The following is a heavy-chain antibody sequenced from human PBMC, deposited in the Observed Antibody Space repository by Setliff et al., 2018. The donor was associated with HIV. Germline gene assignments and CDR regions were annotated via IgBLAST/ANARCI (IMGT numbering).Heavy chain of an antibody. J-gene: IGHJ5*02. CDR2: IHYSGSS. CDR3: ARVTWIQLWLGWFDP. V-gene: IGHV4-31*03. CDR1: GDSISSGGYY. Sequence: PSETLSLTCTVSGDSISSGGYYWSWIRLHPGKGLEWIGYIHYSGSSYYSPSLRSRVTISVDTSKNQFSLKLGSVTAADTAVYFCARVTWIQLWLGWFDPWGQGTLVTVSS. D-gene: IGHD5-18*01.